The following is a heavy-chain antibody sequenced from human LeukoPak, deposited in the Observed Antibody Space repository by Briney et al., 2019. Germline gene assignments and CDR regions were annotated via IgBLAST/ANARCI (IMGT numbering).Heavy chain of an antibody. CDR1: GYTFTSYD. D-gene: IGHD6-13*01. V-gene: IGHV1-8*01. J-gene: IGHJ6*02. Sequence: ASVKVSCKASGYTFTSYDINWVRQATGQGLEWMGWMNPNSGNTGYAQKFQGRVTMTRNTSISTAYMELCSLRSEDTAVYYCARVGSSSWYVLYYYYGMDVWGQGTTVTVSS. CDR3: ARVGSSSWYVLYYYYGMDV. CDR2: MNPNSGNT.